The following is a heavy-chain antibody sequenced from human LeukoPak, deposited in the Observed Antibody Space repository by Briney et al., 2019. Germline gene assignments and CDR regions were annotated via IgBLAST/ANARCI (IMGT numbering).Heavy chain of an antibody. CDR2: SIPIFGTA. CDR1: GGTFSSYA. J-gene: IGHJ4*02. Sequence: GASVNVSCKGSGGTFSSYAISWVRQAPGQGLEWMGGSIPIFGTANYAQKCQGRVTITADESTSTAYMELSSLRSDDTAVYYCARDGGSGWYWYFDYWGQGTLVPVSS. V-gene: IGHV1-69*01. D-gene: IGHD6-19*01. CDR3: ARDGGSGWYWYFDY.